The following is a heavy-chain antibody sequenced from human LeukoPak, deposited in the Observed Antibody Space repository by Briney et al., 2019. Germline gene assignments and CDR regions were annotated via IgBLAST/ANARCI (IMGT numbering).Heavy chain of an antibody. Sequence: ASVKVSCKASGNSVTGVYIHWGRQAPGQGLDLMGWINPNSGGPKYAQKFQGRVTMTRDTSISTAYMELSRLKSDDTAVYFCARRVGVIGATWPFDYWGQGTLVTVSS. CDR3: ARRVGVIGATWPFDY. CDR1: GNSVTGVY. J-gene: IGHJ4*02. CDR2: INPNSGGP. V-gene: IGHV1-2*02. D-gene: IGHD3-3*01.